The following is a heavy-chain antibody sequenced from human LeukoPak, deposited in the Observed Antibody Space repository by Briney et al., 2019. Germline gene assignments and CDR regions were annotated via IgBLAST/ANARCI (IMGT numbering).Heavy chain of an antibody. CDR2: ISQYGSEK. D-gene: IGHD2-2*01. CDR1: GFTFSNYW. J-gene: IGHJ3*02. CDR3: ARYCSSTNCHDAFDI. V-gene: IGHV3-7*01. Sequence: PAGSLRLSCAASGFTFSNYWMSWVRQAPGKGLEWVANISQYGSEKYYVDSVKGRFTISRDNAKNSLYLQMSSLRAEDTALYYCARYCSSTNCHDAFDIWGQGTMVTVS.